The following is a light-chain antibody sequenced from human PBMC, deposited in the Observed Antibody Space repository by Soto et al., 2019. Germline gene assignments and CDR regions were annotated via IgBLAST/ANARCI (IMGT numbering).Light chain of an antibody. Sequence: QSALTQPASVSGSPGQSITISCSGINSDVGIYNYVSWYQQRPGKAPKLMIYEVTNRPSGVSNRFSGSMSGNTASLTISGLQTEDEADYYCTSYTSSSIRVVFGGGTKVTVL. CDR2: EVT. J-gene: IGLJ2*01. CDR3: TSYTSSSIRVV. CDR1: NSDVGIYNY. V-gene: IGLV2-14*01.